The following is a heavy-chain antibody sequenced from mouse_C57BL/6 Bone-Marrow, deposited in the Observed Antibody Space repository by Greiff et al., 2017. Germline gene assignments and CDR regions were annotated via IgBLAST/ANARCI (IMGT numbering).Heavy chain of an antibody. Sequence: QVQLQQSGAELVKPGASVKLSCKASGYTFTSYYMYWVKQRPGQGLEWIGDINPSNGGTDFNEKFKSKATLTVDKSSSTAYMQLSSLTSEDSAVYYCTRSGYGGFAYWGQGTQVTVSA. J-gene: IGHJ3*01. CDR1: GYTFTSYY. CDR3: TRSGYGGFAY. V-gene: IGHV1S81*02. CDR2: INPSNGGT. D-gene: IGHD1-1*01.